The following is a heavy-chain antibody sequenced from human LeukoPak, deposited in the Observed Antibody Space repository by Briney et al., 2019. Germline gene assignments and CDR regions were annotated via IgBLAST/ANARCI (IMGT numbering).Heavy chain of an antibody. CDR1: GGSFSGYY. J-gene: IGHJ6*03. Sequence: SETLSLTCAVSGGSFSGYYWSWIRQPPGKGLEWIGEINHSGSTNYNPSLKSRVTISVDTSKNQFSLKLSSVTAADTAVYYCARGFRTIFGVVINYMDVWGKGTTVTVSS. V-gene: IGHV4-34*01. CDR2: INHSGST. CDR3: ARGFRTIFGVVINYMDV. D-gene: IGHD3-3*01.